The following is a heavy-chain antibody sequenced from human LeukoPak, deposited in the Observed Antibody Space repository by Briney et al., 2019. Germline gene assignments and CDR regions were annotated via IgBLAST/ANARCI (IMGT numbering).Heavy chain of an antibody. CDR1: GGTFSSYA. CDR2: IIPIFGTA. Sequence: SVKVSCKASGGTFSSYAISWVRQAPGQGLERMGGIIPIFGTANYAQKFQGRVTITADESTSTAYMELSSLRSEDTAVYYCARALDYDILTGFDYWGQGTLVTVSS. CDR3: ARALDYDILTGFDY. J-gene: IGHJ4*02. V-gene: IGHV1-69*13. D-gene: IGHD3-9*01.